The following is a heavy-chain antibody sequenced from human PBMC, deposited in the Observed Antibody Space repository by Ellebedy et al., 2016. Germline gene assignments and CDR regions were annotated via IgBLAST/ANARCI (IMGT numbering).Heavy chain of an antibody. Sequence: GESLKISCAASGFTFSIAGMTWVRQAPGKGLEWVATSDFSGTGTYYADSVKGRFIISRDNTKNSLFLQMNSLGAEDTAIYYCARDQVLWYFDLWGRGTLVSVSS. CDR2: SDFSGTGT. CDR1: GFTFSIAG. J-gene: IGHJ2*01. D-gene: IGHD4/OR15-4a*01. CDR3: ARDQVLWYFDL. V-gene: IGHV3-21*04.